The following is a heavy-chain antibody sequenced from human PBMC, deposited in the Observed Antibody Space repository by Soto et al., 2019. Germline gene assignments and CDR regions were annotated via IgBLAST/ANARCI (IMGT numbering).Heavy chain of an antibody. CDR3: ARDPGAVAGTSCFDY. Sequence: GVSLRLSCAASGFTFSSYGMHWVRQAPGKGLEWVAVIWYDGSNKYYADSVKGRFTISRDNSKNTLYLQMNSLRAEDTAVYYCARDPGAVAGTSCFDYWGQGTLVTVSS. CDR2: IWYDGSNK. CDR1: GFTFSSYG. J-gene: IGHJ4*02. V-gene: IGHV3-33*01. D-gene: IGHD6-19*01.